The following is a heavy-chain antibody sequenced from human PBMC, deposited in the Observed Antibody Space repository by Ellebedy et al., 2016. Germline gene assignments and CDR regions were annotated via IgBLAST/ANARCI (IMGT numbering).Heavy chain of an antibody. CDR3: ARVVQFGDSWFDP. CDR2: INHSGST. D-gene: IGHD3-10*01. J-gene: IGHJ5*02. CDR1: GGSFSGYY. V-gene: IGHV4-34*01. Sequence: SETLSLTCAVYGGSFSGYYWSWIRQPPGKGLEWIGEINHSGSTHSNPSLKSRVTISVDTSKNQLSLKLSSVTAADTAVYYCARVVQFGDSWFDPWGQGTLVTVSS.